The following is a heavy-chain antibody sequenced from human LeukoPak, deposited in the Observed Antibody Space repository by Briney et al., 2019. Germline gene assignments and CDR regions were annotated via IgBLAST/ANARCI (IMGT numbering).Heavy chain of an antibody. Sequence: GRSLRLSCAASGFTFSSYAMHWVRQAPGKGLEWVTVISYDGSNKYYADSVKGRFTISRDNSKNTLYLQMNSLRAEDTAVYYCVRDYTHDGDYEYWGQGTLVTVSS. CDR3: VRDYTHDGDYEY. CDR2: ISYDGSNK. J-gene: IGHJ4*02. V-gene: IGHV3-30-3*01. D-gene: IGHD4-17*01. CDR1: GFTFSSYA.